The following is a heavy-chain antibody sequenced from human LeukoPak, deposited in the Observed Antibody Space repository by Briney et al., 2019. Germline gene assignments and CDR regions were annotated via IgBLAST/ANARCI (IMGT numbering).Heavy chain of an antibody. Sequence: GGSLRLSCAASGFTFSAYAMHWVRQAPGKGLEWVAFIRYDGSNKYYADSVKSRFAISGDNSKNTLYLQMNSLRAEDTAVYYCAKEPAPFTYCGGDCYWGPFDYWGQGTLVTVSS. CDR3: AKEPAPFTYCGGDCYWGPFDY. V-gene: IGHV3-30*02. J-gene: IGHJ4*02. CDR1: GFTFSAYA. CDR2: IRYDGSNK. D-gene: IGHD2-21*01.